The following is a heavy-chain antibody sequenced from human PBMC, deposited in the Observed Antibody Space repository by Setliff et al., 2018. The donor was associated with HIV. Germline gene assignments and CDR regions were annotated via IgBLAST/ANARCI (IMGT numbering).Heavy chain of an antibody. V-gene: IGHV4-38-2*02. CDR3: AREPDY. J-gene: IGHJ4*02. Sequence: SETLSLTCAVSGYFITSGYYWGWIRQPPGKGLEWIGNMYDGGTPHYNPSLKSRVTVSLDTSRNQFSLRLTSVTAADTAVYFCAREPDYWSQGTLVTVSS. CDR2: MYDGGTP. CDR1: GYFITSGYY.